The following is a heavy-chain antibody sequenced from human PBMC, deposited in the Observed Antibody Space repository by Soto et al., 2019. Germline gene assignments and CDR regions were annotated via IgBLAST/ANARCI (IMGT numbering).Heavy chain of an antibody. V-gene: IGHV3-15*01. CDR1: GFTFSSYA. CDR3: TTDNIVVVPAAIFDDY. Sequence: GGSLRLSCAASGFTFSSYAMHWVRQAPGKGLEWVGRIKSKTDGGTTDYAAPVKGRFTISRDDSKNTLYLQMNSLKTEDTAVYYCTTDNIVVVPAAIFDDYWGQGTLVTVSS. CDR2: IKSKTDGGTT. D-gene: IGHD2-2*02. J-gene: IGHJ4*02.